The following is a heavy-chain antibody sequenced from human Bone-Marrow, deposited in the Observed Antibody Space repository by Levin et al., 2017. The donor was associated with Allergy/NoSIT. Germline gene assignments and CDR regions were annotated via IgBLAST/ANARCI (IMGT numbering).Heavy chain of an antibody. Sequence: ASVKVSCKASGYTFTEVSMQWVRQSPGKGLEWIGGYDPENAETIYGQNLQGRVTMTEDTSRDTAYMELTRLSFDDTAVYYCARGVEIGVGGVIAPYALDVWGEGTTVTVSS. D-gene: IGHD3-16*02. V-gene: IGHV1-24*01. J-gene: IGHJ6*04. CDR3: ARGVEIGVGGVIAPYALDV. CDR1: GYTFTEVS. CDR2: YDPENAET.